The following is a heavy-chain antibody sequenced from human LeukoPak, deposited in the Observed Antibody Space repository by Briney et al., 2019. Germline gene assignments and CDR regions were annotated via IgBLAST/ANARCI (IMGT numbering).Heavy chain of an antibody. J-gene: IGHJ5*02. V-gene: IGHV4-34*01. D-gene: IGHD2-2*01. Sequence: SETLSLTCAVYGGSFSGYYWSWIRQPPGKGLEWIGEINHSGSTNYNPSLKSRVTISVDTSRNQFSLKLSSVTAADTAVYYCARGRGPAARGPYNWFDPWGQGTLVTVSS. CDR1: GGSFSGYY. CDR3: ARGRGPAARGPYNWFDP. CDR2: INHSGST.